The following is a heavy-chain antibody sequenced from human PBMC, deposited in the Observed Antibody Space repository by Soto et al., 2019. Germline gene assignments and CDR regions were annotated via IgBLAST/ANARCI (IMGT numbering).Heavy chain of an antibody. Sequence: QVQLVQSGAEVKKPGSSVKVSCKASGGTFSSYAISWVRQAPGQGLEWMGGIIPIFGTANYAQKFQGRVTITADKSTSTAYMELSSLRSEGTAVYYCARGLGQQLVNGQWFDPWGQGTLLTVSS. V-gene: IGHV1-69*06. D-gene: IGHD6-13*01. CDR3: ARGLGQQLVNGQWFDP. CDR1: GGTFSSYA. J-gene: IGHJ5*02. CDR2: IIPIFGTA.